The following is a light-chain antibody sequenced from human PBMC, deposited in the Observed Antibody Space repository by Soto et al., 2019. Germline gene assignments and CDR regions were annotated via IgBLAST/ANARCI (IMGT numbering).Light chain of an antibody. J-gene: IGKJ4*01. CDR2: GAS. V-gene: IGKV3-11*01. CDR3: HQRSNWPRT. Sequence: EVVLTQSPATLSLSPGERATLSCRASQNVRTFLDWYQQKPGQAPRLLIYGASNRATGIPARFSGSGSGTDFTLTISSLEPEDFAVYYCHQRSNWPRTFGGGTKVEI. CDR1: QNVRTF.